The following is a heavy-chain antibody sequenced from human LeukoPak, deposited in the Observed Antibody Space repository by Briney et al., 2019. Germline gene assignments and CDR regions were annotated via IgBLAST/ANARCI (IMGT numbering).Heavy chain of an antibody. CDR3: VREEGYCSSTSCSAPFDY. CDR1: GYTFTGYY. Sequence: GASVKVSCKASGYTFTGYYMHWVRQAPGQGLEWMGWINPNSGGTNYAQKFQGRVTMTRDTSISTAYMELSRLRSDDTAVYYCVREEGYCSSTSCSAPFDYWGQGTPVTVSS. V-gene: IGHV1-2*02. D-gene: IGHD2-2*01. J-gene: IGHJ4*02. CDR2: INPNSGGT.